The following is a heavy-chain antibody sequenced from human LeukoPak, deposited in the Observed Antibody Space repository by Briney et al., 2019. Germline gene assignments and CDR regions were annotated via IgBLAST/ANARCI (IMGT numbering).Heavy chain of an antibody. CDR3: ARAGRLLEMATILIFDY. CDR1: EFSVGSNY. J-gene: IGHJ4*02. V-gene: IGHV3-66*01. D-gene: IGHD5-24*01. Sequence: GGSLRLSCAASEFSVGSNYMTWVRQAPGKGLEWVSLIYSGGSTYYADSVKGRFTISRDNSKNTLYLQMNSLRAEDTAVYYCARAGRLLEMATILIFDYWGQGTLVTVSS. CDR2: IYSGGST.